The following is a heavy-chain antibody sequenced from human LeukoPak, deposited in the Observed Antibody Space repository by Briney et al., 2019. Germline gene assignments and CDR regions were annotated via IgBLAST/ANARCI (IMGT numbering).Heavy chain of an antibody. V-gene: IGHV3-72*01. D-gene: IGHD5/OR15-5a*01. CDR2: IRNKANSYTT. CDR3: ARRNSVTQGLDN. Sequence: GGSLRLSCPASGFTFIDLYMDWVRQAPGKGLEWIGRIRNKANSYTTEYAASVKGRFTVSRDDSKNSLFLQMNSLESEDTAVYYCARRNSVTQGLDNWGQGTLVTVSS. J-gene: IGHJ4*02. CDR1: GFTFIDLY.